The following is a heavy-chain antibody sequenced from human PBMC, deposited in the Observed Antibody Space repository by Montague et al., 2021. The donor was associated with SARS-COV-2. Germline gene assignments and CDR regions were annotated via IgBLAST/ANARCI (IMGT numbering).Heavy chain of an antibody. CDR2: IKHDGSEK. CDR1: RFTFSDFW. V-gene: IGHV3-7*01. Sequence: SLRLSCAASRFTFSDFWMNWVRQAPGKGLEWVADIKHDGSEKSYVDSVKGRFTISRDNARNSLYLQMNSLRAEDTAVYYCARDLPLIIMVRGVTFGYYGMDVWGQGTTGTVSS. J-gene: IGHJ6*02. CDR3: ARDLPLIIMVRGVTFGYYGMDV. D-gene: IGHD3-10*01.